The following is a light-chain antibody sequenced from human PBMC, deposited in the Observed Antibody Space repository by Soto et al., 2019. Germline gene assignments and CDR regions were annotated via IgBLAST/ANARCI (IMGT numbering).Light chain of an antibody. CDR3: SSFTSSTLGHAV. CDR2: DVS. CDR1: SSDVGGYNY. Sequence: QSALTQPASVSGSPGQSITISCTGTSSDVGGYNYVSWYLQHPGKAPKLMIYDVSNRPSGVSNRFSGSKSGNTASLTISGLQAEDEADYYCSSFTSSTLGHAVFGGGTKLTVL. J-gene: IGLJ2*01. V-gene: IGLV2-14*01.